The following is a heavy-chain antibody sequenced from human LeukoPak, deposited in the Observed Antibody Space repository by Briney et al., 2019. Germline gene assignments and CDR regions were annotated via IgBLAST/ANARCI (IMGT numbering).Heavy chain of an antibody. CDR2: INHSGST. Sequence: PSETLSLTCAVYGGSFSGYYWSWIRQPPGKGLEWIGEINHSGSTNYNPSLKSRVTISVDTSKNQFSLTLSSVTAADTAVYYCARGYSGSPSYYYYYMDVWGKGTTVTVSS. CDR1: GGSFSGYY. D-gene: IGHD1-26*01. CDR3: ARGYSGSPSYYYYYMDV. V-gene: IGHV4-34*01. J-gene: IGHJ6*03.